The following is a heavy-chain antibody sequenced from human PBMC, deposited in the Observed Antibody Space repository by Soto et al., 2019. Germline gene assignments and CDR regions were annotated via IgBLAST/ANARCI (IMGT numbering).Heavy chain of an antibody. CDR1: GFTFSSYS. D-gene: IGHD3-22*01. J-gene: IGHJ6*02. CDR3: ATPVVVTPIYYGLDV. CDR2: ISSRSSYI. Sequence: EVQLVESGGGLVKPGGSLRLSCAASGFTFSSYSMNWVRQAPGKELEWVSSISSRSSYIYYADSVKGRFTISRDNAKNSLYLQLNSLRAEDTAVYYCATPVVVTPIYYGLDVWGQGTTVTVSS. V-gene: IGHV3-21*01.